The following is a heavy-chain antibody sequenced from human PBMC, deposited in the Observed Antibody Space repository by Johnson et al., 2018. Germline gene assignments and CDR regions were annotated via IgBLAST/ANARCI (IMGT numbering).Heavy chain of an antibody. CDR2: IWYDGSNK. CDR1: GFTFSSYG. J-gene: IGHJ6*02. D-gene: IGHD6-13*01. CDR3: ARVGEQQRVGGRDV. V-gene: IGHV3-33*01. Sequence: QVQLVQSGGGVVQPGRSLRLSCAASGFTFSSYGMNWVRQAPGKGLEWVAVIWYDGSNKYYADSVKGRFPIPRDNSKNKLYLQMNSRRAEDTAVYYCARVGEQQRVGGRDVWGQGTTVTVSS.